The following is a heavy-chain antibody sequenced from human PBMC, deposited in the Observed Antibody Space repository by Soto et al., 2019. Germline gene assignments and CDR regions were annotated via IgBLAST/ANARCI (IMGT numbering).Heavy chain of an antibody. D-gene: IGHD6-6*01. J-gene: IGHJ4*02. CDR3: ARVNVAARSYFDF. Sequence: PSETLSLTCTVSGVSVSCSYYWSWIRQPPGKGLEWIGYIYYSGSTNNNPSLKGRVTISIAASKNQFSLKLNSVTAADTAVYYCARVNVAARSYFDFWGQGTLVTVSS. V-gene: IGHV4-61*01. CDR2: IYYSGST. CDR1: GVSVSCSYY.